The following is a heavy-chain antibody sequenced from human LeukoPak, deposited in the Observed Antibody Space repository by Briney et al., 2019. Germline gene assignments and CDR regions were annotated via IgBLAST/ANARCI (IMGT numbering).Heavy chain of an antibody. J-gene: IGHJ4*02. V-gene: IGHV4-34*01. CDR3: ARSRLGWLHQPIDY. D-gene: IGHD5-24*01. CDR1: GGSFSGYY. CDR2: INHSGST. Sequence: SETLSLTCAVYGGSFSGYYWSWIRQPPGKGLEWIGEINHSGSTNYNPSLKSRVTISLDTSKNQFSLKVTSVTAADTAVYYCARSRLGWLHQPIDYWGQGTLVTVSS.